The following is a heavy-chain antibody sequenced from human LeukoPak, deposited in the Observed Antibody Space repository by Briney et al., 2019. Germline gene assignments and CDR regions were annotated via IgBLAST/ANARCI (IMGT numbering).Heavy chain of an antibody. CDR2: IYYSGST. CDR3: ARGSNMVRGVIRY. D-gene: IGHD3-10*01. CDR1: GGSISSSSYY. J-gene: IGHJ4*02. V-gene: IGHV4-39*01. Sequence: SETLSLTCTVSGGSISSSSYYWGWIRQPPGKGLEWIGSIYYSGSTYYNPSHKSRVTISVDTSKNQFSPKLSSVTAADTAVYYCARGSNMVRGVIRYWGQGTLVTVSS.